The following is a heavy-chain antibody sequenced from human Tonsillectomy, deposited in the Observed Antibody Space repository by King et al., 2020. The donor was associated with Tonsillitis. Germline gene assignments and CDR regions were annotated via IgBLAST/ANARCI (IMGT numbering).Heavy chain of an antibody. CDR1: GFTFNSYE. CDR3: ARVGELGDY. V-gene: IGHV3-48*03. D-gene: IGHD1-7*01. J-gene: IGHJ4*02. Sequence: VQLVESGGGLVQPGGSLRLSCAASGFTFNSYEINWVRQAPGKGLEWVSYISSSGSTIYYADSVKGRFTISRDNAKNSLYLQMNSLRAEDTAVYFCARVGELGDYWGQGTLVTVSS. CDR2: ISSSGSTI.